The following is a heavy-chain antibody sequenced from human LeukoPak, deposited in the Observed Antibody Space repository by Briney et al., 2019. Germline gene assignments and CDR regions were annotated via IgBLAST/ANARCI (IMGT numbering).Heavy chain of an antibody. CDR1: GFTFSSYS. J-gene: IGHJ3*02. Sequence: GGSLRLSCAASGFTFSSYSMNWVRKAPGGGLEWVSSISGSSSYIYYADSVKGRFTISRDNAKNSLYLQMNSLRAEDTAVFYCARVMDGSSWLDAFDIWGQGTMVTVSS. V-gene: IGHV3-21*01. CDR3: ARVMDGSSWLDAFDI. D-gene: IGHD6-13*01. CDR2: ISGSSSYI.